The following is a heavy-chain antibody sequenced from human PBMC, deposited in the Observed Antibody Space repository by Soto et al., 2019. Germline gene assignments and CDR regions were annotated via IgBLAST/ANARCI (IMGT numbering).Heavy chain of an antibody. CDR2: ISAYNGNT. CDR1: GYTFTSYG. CDR3: ARDPAGHYYGSGSYRHY. J-gene: IGHJ4*02. V-gene: IGHV1-18*01. Sequence: QVPLVQSGAEVKKPGASVKVSCKASGYTFTSYGISWVRQAPGQGLEWMGWISAYNGNTNYAQKLQGRVTMTTDTSTSTAYMELRSLRSDDTAVYYCARDPAGHYYGSGSYRHYWGQGTLVTVSS. D-gene: IGHD3-10*01.